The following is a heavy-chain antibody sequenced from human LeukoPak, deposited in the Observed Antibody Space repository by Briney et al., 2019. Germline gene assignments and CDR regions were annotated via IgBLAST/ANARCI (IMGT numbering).Heavy chain of an antibody. Sequence: SETLSLTCTVSGGSVSSGGFYWTWIRQPPGKGLEWIGYIYYSGSTNYIPSLRSRHTISVDTSKNQFSLKLSSVTAADTAVYYCAREDITGTASYFDYWGQGTLVTVSS. V-gene: IGHV4-61*08. D-gene: IGHD1-7*01. J-gene: IGHJ4*02. CDR2: IYYSGST. CDR1: GGSVSSGGFY. CDR3: AREDITGTASYFDY.